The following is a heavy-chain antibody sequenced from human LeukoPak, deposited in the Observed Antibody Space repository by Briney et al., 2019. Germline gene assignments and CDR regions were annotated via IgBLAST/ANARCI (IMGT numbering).Heavy chain of an antibody. V-gene: IGHV1-3*01. D-gene: IGHD6-19*01. CDR1: GYTFTSYA. CDR2: INAGNGNT. CDR3: AREARSSGWPNWFDP. Sequence: ASVKVSCKAPGYTFTSYAMHWVRQAPGQRLEWMGWINAGNGNTKYSQKFQGRVTITRDTSASTAYMELSSLRSEDTAVYYCAREARSSGWPNWFDPWGQGTLVTVSS. J-gene: IGHJ5*02.